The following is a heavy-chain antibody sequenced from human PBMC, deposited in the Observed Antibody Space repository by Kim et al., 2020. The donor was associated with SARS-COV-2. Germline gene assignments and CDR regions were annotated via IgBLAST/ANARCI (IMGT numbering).Heavy chain of an antibody. J-gene: IGHJ4*02. V-gene: IGHV4-34*01. CDR2: HSGST. D-gene: IGHD3-10*01. Sequence: HSGSTNYNPSLKSRVTISVDTSKNQFSLKRSSVTAADTAVYYCARGLGDYWGQGTLVTVSS. CDR3: ARGLGDY.